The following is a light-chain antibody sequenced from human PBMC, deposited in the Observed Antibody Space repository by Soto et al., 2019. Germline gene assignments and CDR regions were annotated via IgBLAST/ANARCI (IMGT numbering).Light chain of an antibody. CDR1: QSVSSNK. CDR3: QQYGRSPGT. J-gene: IGKJ2*01. V-gene: IGKV3-20*01. CDR2: GAS. Sequence: EIVLTQSPSTLSLSPGERVTLSCRASQSVSSNKLAWYQQKPGQAPRLLIHGASSRATGIPDRFSGSGSGTDFTLTISRLEPEDFAVYCCQQYGRSPGTFGQGTKLEIK.